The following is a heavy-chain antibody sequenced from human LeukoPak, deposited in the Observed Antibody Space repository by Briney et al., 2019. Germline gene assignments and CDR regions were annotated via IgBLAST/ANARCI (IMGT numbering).Heavy chain of an antibody. V-gene: IGHV4-59*10. CDR3: ARVGYGDYYFDY. Sequence: SETLSLTCAVYGGSFSGYYWSWIRQPAGKGLEWIGRIYSSGSSNYNPSLKSRVTMSIDTSKNQFSLRLSSVTAADTAVYYCARVGYGDYYFDYWGQGTLVTVSS. CDR1: GGSFSGYY. D-gene: IGHD4-17*01. J-gene: IGHJ4*02. CDR2: IYSSGSS.